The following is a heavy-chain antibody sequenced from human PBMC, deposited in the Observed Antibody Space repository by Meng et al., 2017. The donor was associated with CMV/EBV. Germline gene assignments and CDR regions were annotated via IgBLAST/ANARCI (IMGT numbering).Heavy chain of an antibody. J-gene: IGHJ4*02. D-gene: IGHD1-26*01. CDR1: GGSFSGYY. CDR3: ARGVGATGKADY. Sequence: VHLQQWGAGLLKPSETLSLTCAVYGGSFSGYYWSWIRQPPGKGLEWIGEINHSGSTNYNPSLKSRVTISVDTSKNQFSLKLSSVTAADTAVYYCARGVGATGKADYWGQGTLVTVSS. V-gene: IGHV4-34*01. CDR2: INHSGST.